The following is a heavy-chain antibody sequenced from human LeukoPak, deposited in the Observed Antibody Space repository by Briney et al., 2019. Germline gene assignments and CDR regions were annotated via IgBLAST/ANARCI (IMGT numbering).Heavy chain of an antibody. CDR3: ATGQPYYYDSSGYYVY. CDR1: GYTLTELS. J-gene: IGHJ4*02. Sequence: ASVKVSCKVSGYTLTELSMHWVRQAPGKGLEWMGGFDPEDGETIYAQKFQGRVTMTEDTSTDTAYMELSSMRSEDTAVYYCATGQPYYYDSSGYYVYWGQGTLVTVSS. CDR2: FDPEDGET. V-gene: IGHV1-24*01. D-gene: IGHD3-22*01.